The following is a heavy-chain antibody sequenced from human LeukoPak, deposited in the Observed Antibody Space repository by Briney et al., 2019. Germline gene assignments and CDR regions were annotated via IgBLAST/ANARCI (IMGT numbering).Heavy chain of an antibody. J-gene: IGHJ6*02. Sequence: ASVKVSCKGSGYTFTSYGISWVRQAPGQGLEWMGWISAYNGNTNYAQKLQGRVTMTTDTSTSTAYMELRSLRSDDTAVYYCARSSRSTSRGWIYSGSYYDYYYYGMDVWGQGTTVTVSS. CDR1: GYTFTSYG. CDR3: ARSSRSTSRGWIYSGSYYDYYYYGMDV. CDR2: ISAYNGNT. D-gene: IGHD1-26*01. V-gene: IGHV1-18*01.